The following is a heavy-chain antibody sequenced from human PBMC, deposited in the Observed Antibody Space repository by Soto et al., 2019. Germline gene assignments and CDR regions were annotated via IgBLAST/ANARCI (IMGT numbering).Heavy chain of an antibody. CDR1: GGTFSSYA. CDR3: AAGGPPRIVGARRGAFDI. V-gene: IGHV1-69*01. CDR2: IIPIFGTA. J-gene: IGHJ3*02. Sequence: QVQLVQSGAEVKQPGSSVKVSCKASGGTFSSYAISWVRQAPGQGLEWMGGIIPIFGTANYAQKFQGRVTITADESTSTAYMELSSLRSEDTAVYYCAAGGPPRIVGARRGAFDIWGQGTMVTVSS. D-gene: IGHD1-26*01.